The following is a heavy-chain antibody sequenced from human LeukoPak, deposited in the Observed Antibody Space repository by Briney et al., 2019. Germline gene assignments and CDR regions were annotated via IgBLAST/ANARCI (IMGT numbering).Heavy chain of an antibody. CDR3: ACYSSSWSPPRYYYYYMDV. CDR1: RGSISCSIRSYY. Sequence: SETLSLTCTVSRGSISCSIRSYYWSWLRQHPGKGLEWIGYIYYSGSTYYNPSLKSRVTISVDTSKNQFSLKLSSVTAADTAVYYCACYSSSWSPPRYYYYYMDVWGKGTTVTISS. CDR2: IYYSGST. V-gene: IGHV4-31*03. D-gene: IGHD6-13*01. J-gene: IGHJ6*03.